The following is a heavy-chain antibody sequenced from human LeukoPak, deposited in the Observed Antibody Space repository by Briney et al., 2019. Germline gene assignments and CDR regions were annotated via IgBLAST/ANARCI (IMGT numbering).Heavy chain of an antibody. Sequence: SQTLSLTCAISGDTVSSNSAAWNCIRQSPSRGLEWLGRTYYRSRWYNDYSVSVKSRKTINPDTSKNQFSLQLNSVTPEDTAVYYCARGYCCGGSCYAMGVWGQGTTVTVS. CDR3: ARGYCCGGSCYAMGV. CDR2: TYYRSRWYN. CDR1: GDTVSSNSAA. D-gene: IGHD2-15*01. V-gene: IGHV6-1*01. J-gene: IGHJ6*02.